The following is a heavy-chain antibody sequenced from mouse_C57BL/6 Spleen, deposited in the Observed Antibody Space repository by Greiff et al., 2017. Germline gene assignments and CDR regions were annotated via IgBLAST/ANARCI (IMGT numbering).Heavy chain of an antibody. J-gene: IGHJ4*01. CDR3: ARSGSMDY. V-gene: IGHV1-82*01. D-gene: IGHD3-1*01. Sequence: VKLQQSGPELVKPGASVKISCKASGYAFSSSWMNWVKQRPGKGLEWIGRIYPGDGDTNYNGKFKGNAKLTADKSSSTAYMQLSSLTSEDSAVYFCARSGSMDYWGQGASVTVSS. CDR2: IYPGDGDT. CDR1: GYAFSSSW.